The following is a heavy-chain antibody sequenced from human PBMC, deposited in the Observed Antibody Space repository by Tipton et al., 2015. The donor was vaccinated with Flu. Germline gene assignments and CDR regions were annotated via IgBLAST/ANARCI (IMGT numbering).Heavy chain of an antibody. J-gene: IGHJ6*02. Sequence: SLRLSCAASGFTFSTYWMSWARQAPGKGLEWVANIKEDGTEKHYVDSVKGRFTISRDDARNSVYLQMNSLKDEDTAVYYCAREGSGWDRDGLDVWGQGTTVTISS. D-gene: IGHD6-19*01. CDR3: AREGSGWDRDGLDV. CDR1: GFTFSTYW. V-gene: IGHV3-7*03. CDR2: IKEDGTEK.